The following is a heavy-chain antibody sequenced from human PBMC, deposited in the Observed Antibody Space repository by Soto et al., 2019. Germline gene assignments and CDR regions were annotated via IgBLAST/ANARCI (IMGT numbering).Heavy chain of an antibody. CDR2: ISYSGGA. Sequence: QLLESGPGLVKPSQTLSLTCTVSGGSISSGGFYWSWIRQFPGKGLEWIAYISYSGGAHYNPSLRSRVTISVDTSKNQVSLTLTSVTAADTALYYCARVGCSGGSCYGGFDPWGQGTLVTVSS. CDR1: GGSISSGGFY. D-gene: IGHD2-15*01. CDR3: ARVGCSGGSCYGGFDP. V-gene: IGHV4-31*03. J-gene: IGHJ5*02.